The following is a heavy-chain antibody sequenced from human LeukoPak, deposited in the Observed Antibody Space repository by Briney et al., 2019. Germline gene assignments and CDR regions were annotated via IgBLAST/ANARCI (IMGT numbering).Heavy chain of an antibody. CDR2: ISGSGAST. CDR3: AKKYNTGLDP. J-gene: IGHJ5*02. Sequence: HAGGSLRLSCAASGFTFSSYAMSWVRQAPGKGLEWVSDISGSGASTYYADSVKGRFTISRDNSKNTLYLQMNSLRAEDTAVYYCAKKYNTGLDPWGQGTLVTVSS. CDR1: GFTFSSYA. D-gene: IGHD1-14*01. V-gene: IGHV3-23*01.